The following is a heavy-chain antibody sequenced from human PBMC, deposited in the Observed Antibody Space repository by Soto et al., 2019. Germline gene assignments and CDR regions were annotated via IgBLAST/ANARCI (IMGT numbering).Heavy chain of an antibody. CDR1: GFTFSSYS. V-gene: IGHV3-48*02. D-gene: IGHD2-21*02. J-gene: IGHJ3*02. Sequence: EVQLVESGGGLVQPGGSLRLSCAASGFTFSSYSMNWVRQAPGKGLEWVSYISSSSSTIYYADSVKGRFTISRDNAKNSLYLQMNSLRDEDTAVYYCARALAYCGGDCYSYAFDIWGQGTMVTVSS. CDR3: ARALAYCGGDCYSYAFDI. CDR2: ISSSSSTI.